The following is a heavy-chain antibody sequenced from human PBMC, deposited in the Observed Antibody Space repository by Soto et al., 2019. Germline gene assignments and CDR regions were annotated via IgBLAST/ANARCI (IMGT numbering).Heavy chain of an antibody. J-gene: IGHJ4*02. D-gene: IGHD4-17*01. Sequence: ASVKVSCKASGGTFSSYTISWVRQAPGQGLEWMGRIIPILGIANYAQKFQGRVTITADKSTRPAYMELSSLRSEDTAVYYCARNGDYGDYFDYWGQGTLVTVSS. CDR2: IIPILGIA. CDR1: GGTFSSYT. V-gene: IGHV1-69*02. CDR3: ARNGDYGDYFDY.